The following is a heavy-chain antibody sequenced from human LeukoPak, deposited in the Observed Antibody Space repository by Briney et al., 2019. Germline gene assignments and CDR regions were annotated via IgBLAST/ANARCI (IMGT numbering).Heavy chain of an antibody. CDR1: GFTFTSSA. CDR2: IVVASGNT. D-gene: IGHD3-3*01. J-gene: IGHJ4*02. V-gene: IGHV1-58*02. Sequence: SVRVSCKVSGFTFTSSAMQCVREARGQRLEWIGWIVVASGNTNYAQKFQERVTITRDMSTSTAYMELSSLRSEDTAVYYCAAEVGNPSANYDFWSGYYPRPFDYWGQGTLVTVSS. CDR3: AAEVGNPSANYDFWSGYYPRPFDY.